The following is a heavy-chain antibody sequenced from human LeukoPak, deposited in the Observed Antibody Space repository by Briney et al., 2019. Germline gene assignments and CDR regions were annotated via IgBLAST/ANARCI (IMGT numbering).Heavy chain of an antibody. V-gene: IGHV3-23*01. D-gene: IGHD3-10*01. CDR1: GFTFSNYA. J-gene: IGHJ4*02. CDR2: ISGHCT. CDR3: AKGQQFETRFDC. Sequence: GGSLRLSCAASGFTFSNYAMCWVRQAPGKGPELDSGISGHCTFYAYSVECLFTISTDTSNNTLYLHMNSLRAEDPALYYCAKGQQFETRFDCGGQGTLVTVSS.